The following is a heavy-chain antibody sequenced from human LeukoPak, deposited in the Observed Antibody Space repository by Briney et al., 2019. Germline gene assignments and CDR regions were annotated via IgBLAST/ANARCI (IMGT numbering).Heavy chain of an antibody. CDR1: GFTFSRCD. J-gene: IGHJ3*01. CDR3: AKRSMVRGVQFDAFDL. D-gene: IGHD3-10*01. CDR2: VLYDGSLK. Sequence: PGGSLRLSCAASGFTFSRCDMHWVRQAPGKGQEWVAFVLYDGSLKYYADSVRGRVTISRDNSKNTLYLQMNSLRAEDTAVYYCAKRSMVRGVQFDAFDLWGQGTIVTVSS. V-gene: IGHV3-30*02.